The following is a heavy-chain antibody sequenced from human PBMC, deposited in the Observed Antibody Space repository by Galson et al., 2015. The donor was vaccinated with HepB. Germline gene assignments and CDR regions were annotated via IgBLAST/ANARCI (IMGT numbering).Heavy chain of an antibody. D-gene: IGHD1-26*01. Sequence: SLRLSCAASGFTFSSYAMHWVRQAPGKGLEWVAFITYDGSKKNYADSVKGRVTISRDNSKNTLYLQMNSLRTEDTAVYYCAREERTQYSGSYRPWGQGTLVTVSS. CDR2: ITYDGSKK. J-gene: IGHJ5*02. CDR3: AREERTQYSGSYRP. CDR1: GFTFSSYA. V-gene: IGHV3-30*04.